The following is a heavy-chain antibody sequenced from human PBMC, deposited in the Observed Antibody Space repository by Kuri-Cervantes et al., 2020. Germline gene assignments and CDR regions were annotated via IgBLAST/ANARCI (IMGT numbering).Heavy chain of an antibody. J-gene: IGHJ4*02. D-gene: IGHD1-26*01. V-gene: IGHV4-4*07. Sequence: SETLSLTCTVFGGSISNYYWTWIRQPAGQGLEWIGRIYISGSPNYNPSLKSRVTISVDTSKNQFSLKLSSVTAADTAVYYCARDLLPYYWGQGTLVTVSS. CDR3: ARDLLPYY. CDR2: IYISGSP. CDR1: GGSISNYY.